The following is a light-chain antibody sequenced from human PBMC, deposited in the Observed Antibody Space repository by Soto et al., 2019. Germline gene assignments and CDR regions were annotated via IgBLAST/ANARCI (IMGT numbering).Light chain of an antibody. Sequence: IQLTQSSSTLYASVGDRVTITCPASRSISSWLAWYQQKPREAPKLLFYDASSLESGVPSRFSGSGSGTEFTLTISSLQPDDFATYYCQQYNSYPRTFGQGTKVDI. CDR3: QQYNSYPRT. CDR2: DAS. J-gene: IGKJ1*01. CDR1: RSISSW. V-gene: IGKV1-5*01.